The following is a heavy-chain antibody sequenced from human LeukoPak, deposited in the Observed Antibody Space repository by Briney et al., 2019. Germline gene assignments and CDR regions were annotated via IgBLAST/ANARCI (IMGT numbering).Heavy chain of an antibody. CDR2: IGTGGDT. Sequence: GGSLRLSCAASGFTFRSYDMHWVRQVPGNGLEWVSAIGTGGDTHYPDPARGRFTISRENAKGSLYLQMNSLRDGDTAVYYCVRGGIRVSGIDAFDIWGQGTMVTVSS. V-gene: IGHV3-13*01. J-gene: IGHJ3*02. CDR3: VRGGIRVSGIDAFDI. CDR1: GFTFRSYD. D-gene: IGHD5/OR15-5a*01.